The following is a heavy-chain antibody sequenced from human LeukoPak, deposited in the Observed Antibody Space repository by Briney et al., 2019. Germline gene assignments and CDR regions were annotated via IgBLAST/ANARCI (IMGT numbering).Heavy chain of an antibody. Sequence: ASVKVCCKVSGYTLTELSMHWVRQAPGKGLEWMGGFDPEDGETIYAQKFQGRVTMTEDTSTDTAYMELSSLRSEDTAVYYCATVSPGHDYGGPELDYWGQGTLVTVSS. J-gene: IGHJ4*02. CDR3: ATVSPGHDYGGPELDY. D-gene: IGHD4-23*01. CDR1: GYTLTELS. CDR2: FDPEDGET. V-gene: IGHV1-24*01.